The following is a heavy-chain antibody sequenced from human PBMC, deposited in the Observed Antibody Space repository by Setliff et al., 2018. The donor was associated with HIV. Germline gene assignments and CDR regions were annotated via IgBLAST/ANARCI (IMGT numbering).Heavy chain of an antibody. CDR1: GESLSGYY. D-gene: IGHD3-16*01. J-gene: IGHJ4*02. Sequence: PSETLSLTCAVYGESLSGYYWSWLRQPPGKGLEWLGEINHSGTTNYNASLNRRVTISVDTSKNQFSLKLSSVTAADTAVYYCARGWLDDYVWPYYFDYWGQGTLVTVST. CDR3: ARGWLDDYVWPYYFDY. V-gene: IGHV4-34*01. CDR2: INHSGTT.